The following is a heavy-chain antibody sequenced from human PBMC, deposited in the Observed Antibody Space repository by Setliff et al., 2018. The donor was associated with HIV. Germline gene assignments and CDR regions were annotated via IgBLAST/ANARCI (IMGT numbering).Heavy chain of an antibody. V-gene: IGHV1-69*10. CDR3: ARPQWELGVDYYGMDV. Sequence: SVKVSYKASGGTFTSYVISWVRQAPGQGLEWMGGIIPILGIASYSQKFQGRVTITADKSTSTAYMELSSLRSEDTAVYYCARPQWELGVDYYGMDVWGQGTTVTVS. D-gene: IGHD1-26*01. J-gene: IGHJ6*02. CDR1: GGTFTSYV. CDR2: IIPILGIA.